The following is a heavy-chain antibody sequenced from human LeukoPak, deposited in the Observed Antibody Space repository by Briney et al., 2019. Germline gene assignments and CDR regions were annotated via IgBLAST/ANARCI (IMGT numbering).Heavy chain of an antibody. D-gene: IGHD6-25*01. Sequence: SETLSLTCTVSGVSIRSYYWIWLRQPPGKGLEWMGYIYYSGSTNYNPSLKSRVTISVDPSKNQFSLSLSSVTAAETAVYYCPRVTGGLAARFGFARWGQGTLVTVSS. CDR1: GVSIRSYY. J-gene: IGHJ5*02. CDR2: IYYSGST. CDR3: PRVTGGLAARFGFAR. V-gene: IGHV4-59*01.